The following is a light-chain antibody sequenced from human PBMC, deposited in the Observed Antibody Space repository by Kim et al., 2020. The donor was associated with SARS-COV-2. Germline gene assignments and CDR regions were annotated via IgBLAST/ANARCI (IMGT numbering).Light chain of an antibody. CDR2: WAS. CDR1: QSLLYSSNNRNY. J-gene: IGKJ4*01. V-gene: IGKV4-1*01. CDR3: QQYYSSPLT. Sequence: DIVMVQSPDVLPVSLGERATVICKSSQSLLYSSNNRNYLAWYQQRPGQPPKLLFYWASTRQSGVPDRFSASGSGTDFSLTISRLQAEDLAVYYCQQYYSSPLTFGGGTKVDIK.